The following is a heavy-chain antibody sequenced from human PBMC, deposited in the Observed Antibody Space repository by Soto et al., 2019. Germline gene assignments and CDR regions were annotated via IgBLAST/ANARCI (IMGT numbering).Heavy chain of an antibody. Sequence: SVKVSCKASGGTFSSYAISWVRQAPGQGLEWMGGIIPIFGTANYAQKFQGRVTITADESTSTAYMELSSLRSEDTAVYYCARNLIDGYSYGSRGMDVWGQGTTVTVS. D-gene: IGHD5-18*01. J-gene: IGHJ6*02. CDR2: IIPIFGTA. V-gene: IGHV1-69*13. CDR1: GGTFSSYA. CDR3: ARNLIDGYSYGSRGMDV.